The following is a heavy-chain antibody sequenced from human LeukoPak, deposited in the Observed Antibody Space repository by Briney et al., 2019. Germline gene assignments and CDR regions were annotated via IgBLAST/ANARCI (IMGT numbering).Heavy chain of an antibody. CDR3: AGAPAGSLDWLSPFDY. V-gene: IGHV4-61*02. D-gene: IGHD2-2*01. J-gene: IGHJ4*02. CDR2: IYASGNT. CDR1: GGSISSANYY. Sequence: QSSETLSLTCTVSGGSISSANYYWSWIRQPAGKRLEWIGRIYASGNTNYNPSLNSRVTISVDTSKNQFSLKLSSVTAADTAVYYCAGAPAGSLDWLSPFDYWGQGTLVTVSS.